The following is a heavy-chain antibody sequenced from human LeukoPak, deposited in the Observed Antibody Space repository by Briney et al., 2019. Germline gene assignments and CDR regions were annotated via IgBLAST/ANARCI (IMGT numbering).Heavy chain of an antibody. CDR2: IIPIFGTA. J-gene: IGHJ4*02. CDR3: ARTGPYYYDSSGYFKTDY. D-gene: IGHD3-22*01. Sequence: GSSVKVSFKASGGTFSSYAISWVRQAPGQGLGWMGRIIPIFGTANYAQKFQGRVTITTEESTSTAYSDLSRLRYEDTAVYYCARTGPYYYDSSGYFKTDYWGQGTLVTVSS. CDR1: GGTFSSYA. V-gene: IGHV1-69*05.